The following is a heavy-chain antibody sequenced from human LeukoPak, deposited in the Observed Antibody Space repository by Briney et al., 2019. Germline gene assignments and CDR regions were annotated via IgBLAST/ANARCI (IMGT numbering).Heavy chain of an antibody. D-gene: IGHD3-10*01. Sequence: VASVKVSCKASGYTFTTYDINWVRQATGQGLEWMGWMNPNSGNTGYAQKFQGRVTMTRNTSMSTAYMQLSSLRSEDTAVYYCARANYYGSGKKDLDYWGQGTLVTVSS. J-gene: IGHJ4*02. V-gene: IGHV1-8*01. CDR3: ARANYYGSGKKDLDY. CDR1: GYTFTTYD. CDR2: MNPNSGNT.